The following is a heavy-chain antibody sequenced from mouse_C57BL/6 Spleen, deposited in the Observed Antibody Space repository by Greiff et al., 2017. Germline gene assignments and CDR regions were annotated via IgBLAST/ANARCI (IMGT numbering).Heavy chain of an antibody. J-gene: IGHJ2*01. D-gene: IGHD1-1*01. V-gene: IGHV1-15*01. CDR2: IDPETGGT. Sequence: QVQLQQSGAELVRPGASVTLSCKASGYTFTDYEMHWVKQTPVHGLEWIGAIDPETGGTAYNQKFKGKAILTADNSSSTAYMELRSLTSEDSAVYYCTNGRYFDYWGQGTTRTVSS. CDR3: TNGRYFDY. CDR1: GYTFTDYE.